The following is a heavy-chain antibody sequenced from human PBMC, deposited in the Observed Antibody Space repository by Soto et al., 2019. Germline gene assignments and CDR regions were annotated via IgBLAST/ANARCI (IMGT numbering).Heavy chain of an antibody. CDR2: IWNDGSTE. CDR1: GFTFSNYA. J-gene: IGHJ4*02. Sequence: PGGSLRLSCAASGFTFSNYAMHWVRQAPGKGLEWVAVIWNDGSTEYYADSVKGRFTISRDTAKSATFLQMNSLTVEDTARYFCARDYCTGSSCYSFDTWGQGALVTVSS. V-gene: IGHV3-33*01. D-gene: IGHD2-15*01. CDR3: ARDYCTGSSCYSFDT.